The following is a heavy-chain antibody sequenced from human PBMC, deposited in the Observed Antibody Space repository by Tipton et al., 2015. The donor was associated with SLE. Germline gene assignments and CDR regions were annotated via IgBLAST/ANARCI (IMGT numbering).Heavy chain of an antibody. V-gene: IGHV3-21*01. Sequence: SLRLSCAASGFTFSSYSMNWVCQAPGKGLEWVSSISSSSSYIYYADSVKGRFTISRDNAKNSLYLQMNSLRAEDTAVYYCARFGAAAGTDAFDIWGQGTMVTVSS. CDR1: GFTFSSYS. D-gene: IGHD6-13*01. CDR3: ARFGAAAGTDAFDI. J-gene: IGHJ3*02. CDR2: ISSSSSYI.